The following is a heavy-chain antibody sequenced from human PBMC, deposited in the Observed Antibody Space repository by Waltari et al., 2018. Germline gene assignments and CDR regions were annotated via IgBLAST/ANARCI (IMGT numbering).Heavy chain of an antibody. J-gene: IGHJ2*01. CDR3: AKDFEMATINWYFDL. CDR2: ISWNSGSI. CDR1: GFTFDDYA. Sequence: EVQLVESGGGLVQPGRSLRLSWSSSGFTFDDYAKHWVRQAPGKGLEWVSGISWNSGSIGYAYSVKGLFTISRDNAKNSLYLQINSLRAEDTALYYCAKDFEMATINWYFDLWGRGTLVTVSS. V-gene: IGHV3-9*01. D-gene: IGHD5-12*01.